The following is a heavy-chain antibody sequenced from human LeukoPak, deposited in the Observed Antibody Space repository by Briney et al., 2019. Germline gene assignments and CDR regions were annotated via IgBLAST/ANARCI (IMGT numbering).Heavy chain of an antibody. CDR3: ARAQPNYSSWYYYYYGMDV. Sequence: GASVKVSCKASGYTFTSYDINWVRQATGQGLEWMGWMNPNSGNTGYAQKFQGRVTMTRNTSISTAYMELSSLGSEDTAVYYCARAQPNYSSWYYYYYGMDVWGQGTTVTVSS. J-gene: IGHJ6*02. D-gene: IGHD6-6*01. CDR2: MNPNSGNT. CDR1: GYTFTSYD. V-gene: IGHV1-8*01.